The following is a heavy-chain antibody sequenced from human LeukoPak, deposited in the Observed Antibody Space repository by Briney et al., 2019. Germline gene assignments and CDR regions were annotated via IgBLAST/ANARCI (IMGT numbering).Heavy chain of an antibody. J-gene: IGHJ6*02. CDR3: AKVSYYYGSGNLDYYYYYGMDV. V-gene: IGHV3-53*05. CDR2: IYSGGSS. D-gene: IGHD3-10*01. Sequence: PGGSLRLSCAASGFTVSSNCMSWVRQAPGRGLEWVSVIYSGGSSYYADSVKGRFTISRDNSKNTLYLQMNSLRAEDTAVYYCAKVSYYYGSGNLDYYYYYGMDVWGQGNTVTVSS. CDR1: GFTVSSNC.